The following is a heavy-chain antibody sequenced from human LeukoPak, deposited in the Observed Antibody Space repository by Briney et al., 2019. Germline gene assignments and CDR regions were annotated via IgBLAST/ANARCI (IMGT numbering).Heavy chain of an antibody. CDR1: GGTFSSYA. J-gene: IGHJ4*02. V-gene: IGHV1-69*13. CDR2: IIPIFGTA. Sequence: SVKVSCKASGGTFSSYAISWVRQAPGQGLEWMGGIIPIFGTANYAQKFQGRVTITADESTSTAYMELSSLRSEDTAVYYCARVRERAAAFDYWGQGTLVTVSS. D-gene: IGHD6-13*01. CDR3: ARVRERAAAFDY.